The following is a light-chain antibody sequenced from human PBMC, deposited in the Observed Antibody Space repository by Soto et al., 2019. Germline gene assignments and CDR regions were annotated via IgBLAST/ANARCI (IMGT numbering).Light chain of an antibody. V-gene: IGLV2-11*01. CDR3: SSYAATNNYV. CDR1: SSDVGAYNF. J-gene: IGLJ1*01. Sequence: QSALTQPRSVSGSPGQAVTISCTGTSSDVGAYNFVSWYQQHPGKAPQLIIYEVTKRPSGVPDRFSGSKSGNTASLTVSGLQTEDEADYYCSSYAATNNYVFGSGTKLTVL. CDR2: EVT.